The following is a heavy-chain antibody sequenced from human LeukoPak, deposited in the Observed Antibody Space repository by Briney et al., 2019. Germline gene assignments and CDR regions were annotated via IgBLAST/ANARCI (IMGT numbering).Heavy chain of an antibody. V-gene: IGHV4-59*01. CDR1: VGSIGTFY. J-gene: IGHJ6*03. Sequence: SETLSLTCTVSVGSIGTFYWTWIRQPPGKGLEWIGYIHNSGRTNYNASLNSRVTISVDTSKNQFSLRLRSVTAADTAVYYCARVISPDSYFYYSYFYYMDVWGKGTTVTVSS. D-gene: IGHD3-10*01. CDR3: ARVISPDSYFYYSYFYYMDV. CDR2: IHNSGRT.